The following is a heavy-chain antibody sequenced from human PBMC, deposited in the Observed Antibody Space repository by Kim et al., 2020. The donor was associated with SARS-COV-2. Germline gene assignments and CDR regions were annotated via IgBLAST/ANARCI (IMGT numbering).Heavy chain of an antibody. CDR3: ARVLGQWLGGYVDY. J-gene: IGHJ4*01. D-gene: IGHD6-19*01. CDR1: GFTFSSYR. Sequence: GGSLRLSCAASGFTFSSYRMSWVRQAPGKGLEWVANIKQDGSEKYYVDSVKGRFTISRDNAKNSLFLQMNSLRAEDTAVYYCARVLGQWLGGYVDYWGQGTLVTVSS. V-gene: IGHV3-7*01. CDR2: IKQDGSEK.